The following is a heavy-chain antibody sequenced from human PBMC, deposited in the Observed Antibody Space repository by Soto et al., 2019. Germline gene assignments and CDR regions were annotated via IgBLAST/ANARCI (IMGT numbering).Heavy chain of an antibody. V-gene: IGHV3-15*01. CDR1: GFTFSNAW. CDR3: TTPPRRKTYYYDSSGYYYD. Sequence: EVQLVESGGGLVKPGGSLRLSCAASGFTFSNAWMSWVRQAPGKGLEWVGRIKSKTDGGTTDYAAPVKGRFTISRDDSKNTLYLQMNSLKTEDTAVYYCTTPPRRKTYYYDSSGYYYDWGQGTLVTVSS. D-gene: IGHD3-22*01. J-gene: IGHJ4*02. CDR2: IKSKTDGGTT.